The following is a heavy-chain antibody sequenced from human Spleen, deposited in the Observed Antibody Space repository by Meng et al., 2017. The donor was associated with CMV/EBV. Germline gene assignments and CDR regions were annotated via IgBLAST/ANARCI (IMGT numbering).Heavy chain of an antibody. Sequence: GGSLRLSCEASGFTFSTYSMHWVRQAPGKGLEWVAIISYDASNIFYADSVKGRFTISRDNSKNTLYLQMNSLRAEDTAVYYCAKRSCTNGVCYSPFDYWGQGTLVTVSS. CDR3: AKRSCTNGVCYSPFDY. CDR2: ISYDASNI. D-gene: IGHD2-8*01. CDR1: GFTFSTYS. J-gene: IGHJ4*02. V-gene: IGHV3-30*04.